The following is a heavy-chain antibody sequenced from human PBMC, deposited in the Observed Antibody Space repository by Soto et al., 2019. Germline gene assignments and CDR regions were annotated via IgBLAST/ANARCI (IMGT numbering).Heavy chain of an antibody. CDR3: AQGRGLVSPHY. J-gene: IGHJ4*02. CDR2: ISGSGDST. CDR1: GFTFSSHA. V-gene: IGHV3-23*01. D-gene: IGHD3-9*01. Sequence: EVQLLDSGGGLVQPGGSLRLSCGASGFTFSSHAMTWVRQAPGKGLEWVSAISGSGDSTYYADSVKGRFTISRDNSKNTMFLQINSLRAEDTAVYYYAQGRGLVSPHYWGQGTLVTVSS.